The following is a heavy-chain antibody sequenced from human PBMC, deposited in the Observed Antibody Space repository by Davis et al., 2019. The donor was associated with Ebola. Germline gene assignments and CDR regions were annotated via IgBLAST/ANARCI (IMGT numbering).Heavy chain of an antibody. CDR1: GGTFSSYA. D-gene: IGHD3-10*01. CDR2: IIPILGIA. J-gene: IGHJ6*02. V-gene: IGHV1-69*04. Sequence: AASVKVSCKASGGTFSSYAISWVRQAPGQGLEWMGRIIPILGIANYAQKFQGRVTITADKSTSTAYMELSILRSEDTAVYYCARERAEYYYGSGSYYYYGMDVWGQGTTVTVSS. CDR3: ARERAEYYYGSGSYYYYGMDV.